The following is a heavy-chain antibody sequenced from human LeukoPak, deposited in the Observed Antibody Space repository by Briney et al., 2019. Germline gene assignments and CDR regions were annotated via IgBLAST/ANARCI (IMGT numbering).Heavy chain of an antibody. Sequence: SETLSLTCTVFSGSVSSGSYYWSWIRQPPGKGLEWIGYIYYSGSIKYTPSLESRVTISVDSSKNQFSLKLSSVTAADTAVYYCATHTYSYDSSGYLPGSFDIWGQGTMVTVSS. CDR2: IYYSGSI. J-gene: IGHJ3*02. V-gene: IGHV4-61*01. CDR3: ATHTYSYDSSGYLPGSFDI. D-gene: IGHD3-22*01. CDR1: SGSVSSGSYY.